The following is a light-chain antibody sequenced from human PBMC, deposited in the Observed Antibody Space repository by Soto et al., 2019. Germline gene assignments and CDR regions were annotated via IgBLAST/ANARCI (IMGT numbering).Light chain of an antibody. CDR2: YDS. CDR3: QVWDSSSDHPGV. J-gene: IGLJ3*02. CDR1: NIGTKS. Sequence: SYELTQPPSVSVAPGKAATITCGGNNIGTKSVHWYQQRPGQAPVLVIYYDSDRPSGIPERFSGSNSGNTATLNISRVEAGDEADYYCQVWDSSSDHPGVFGGGTKLTVL. V-gene: IGLV3-21*04.